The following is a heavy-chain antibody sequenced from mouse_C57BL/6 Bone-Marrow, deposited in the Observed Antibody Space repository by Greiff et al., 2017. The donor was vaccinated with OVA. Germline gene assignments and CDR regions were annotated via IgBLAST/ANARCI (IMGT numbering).Heavy chain of an antibody. J-gene: IGHJ3*01. CDR2: ISDGGSYT. Sequence: DVKLVESGGGLVKPGGSLKLSCAASGFTFSSYAMSWVRQTPEKRLEWVATISDGGSYTYYPDNVKGRFTISRDNAKNNLYLQMSHLKSEDTAMYYCARDSWYWGQGTLVTVSA. V-gene: IGHV5-4*01. CDR3: ARDSWY. CDR1: GFTFSSYA.